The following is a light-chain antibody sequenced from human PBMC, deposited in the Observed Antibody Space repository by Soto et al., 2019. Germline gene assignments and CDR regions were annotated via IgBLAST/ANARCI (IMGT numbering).Light chain of an antibody. CDR1: SSDIGIFNY. Sequence: QSALTQPASVSGSPGQSITISCTGTSSDIGIFNYVSWYQQHPGKAPKLIIYEVTNRPSGVSDRFSGSKSGSTASLNISGLQPDDEADYYCSSYTSSSALGVFGGGTQLTVL. J-gene: IGLJ3*02. CDR2: EVT. V-gene: IGLV2-14*01. CDR3: SSYTSSSALGV.